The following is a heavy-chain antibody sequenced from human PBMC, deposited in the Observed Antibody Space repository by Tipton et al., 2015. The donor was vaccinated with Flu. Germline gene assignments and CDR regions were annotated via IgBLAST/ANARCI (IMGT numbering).Heavy chain of an antibody. CDR3: ANPPPPEMTTGAFDI. V-gene: IGHV3-23*01. CDR1: GFTFNNYA. D-gene: IGHD4-17*01. J-gene: IGHJ3*02. Sequence: SLRLSCAASGFTFNNYAMTWVRQAPGKGLEWVSAISGSGDTTYYADSVKGRFTISRDNSKNTLYLQMNSLRVEDTAVYYCANPPPPEMTTGAFDIWGQGTMVTVSS. CDR2: ISGSGDTT.